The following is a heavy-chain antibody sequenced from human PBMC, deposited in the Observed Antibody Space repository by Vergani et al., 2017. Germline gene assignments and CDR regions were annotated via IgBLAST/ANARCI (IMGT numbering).Heavy chain of an antibody. J-gene: IGHJ6*02. CDR1: GGSISSYY. CDR3: ARDRYSWRYGMDV. Sequence: QVQLQESGPGLVKPSETLSLTCTVSGGSISSYYWSWIRQPPGKGLEWIGYIYYSGSTNYNPSLKSRVTISVDTSKNQFSLKLSSVTAADTAVYYCARDRYSWRYGMDVWGQGTTVTVSS. V-gene: IGHV4-59*01. CDR2: IYYSGST. D-gene: IGHD5-18*01.